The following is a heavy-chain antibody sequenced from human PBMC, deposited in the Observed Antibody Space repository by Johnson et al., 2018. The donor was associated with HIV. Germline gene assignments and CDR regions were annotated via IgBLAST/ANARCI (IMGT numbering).Heavy chain of an antibody. J-gene: IGHJ3*02. CDR3: AKVGGRHDYGDYLGAFDI. D-gene: IGHD4-17*01. V-gene: IGHV3-66*01. CDR2: IYSGGST. Sequence: MLLVESGGGLVQPGGSLRLSCAASGFTVSSNYISWVRQAPGKGLEWVSVIYSGGSTYYADSVKGRFTISRDNSKNTLYLQMNSLRAEDTAVYYCAKVGGRHDYGDYLGAFDIWGQGTMVTVSS. CDR1: GFTVSSNY.